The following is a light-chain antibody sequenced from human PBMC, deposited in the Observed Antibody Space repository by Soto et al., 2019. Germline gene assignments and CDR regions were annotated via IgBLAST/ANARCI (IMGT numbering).Light chain of an antibody. J-gene: IGKJ4*01. V-gene: IGKV1-33*01. Sequence: DIQMIQSPYSLSASVGDRVTITCQASQDIKNYLNWYQQKSGQAPKLLIYDASDMETGVPSRFSGSGSGTDFTFTINSLEPEDIATYYCQQHDNCPLTFGRGTKVDIK. CDR2: DAS. CDR3: QQHDNCPLT. CDR1: QDIKNY.